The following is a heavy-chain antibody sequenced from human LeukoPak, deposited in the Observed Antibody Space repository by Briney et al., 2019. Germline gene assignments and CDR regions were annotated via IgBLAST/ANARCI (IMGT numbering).Heavy chain of an antibody. V-gene: IGHV1-2*02. J-gene: IGHJ3*02. D-gene: IGHD1-14*01. CDR3: ARGPEAFDI. Sequence: ASVKVSCKASGYTFTTYYIHWVRQAPGQGLEWMGWINPNSGGTNYAEKFQGRVTRTRDTSITTAYMELSRLRSDDTAVYYCARGPEAFDIWGQGTMVTVSS. CDR1: GYTFTTYY. CDR2: INPNSGGT.